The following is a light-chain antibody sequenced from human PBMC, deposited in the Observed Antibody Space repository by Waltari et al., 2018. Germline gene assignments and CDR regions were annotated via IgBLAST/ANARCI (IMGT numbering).Light chain of an antibody. CDR1: RSNIGNHY. CDR3: AVWDDSLSGRV. J-gene: IGLJ3*02. CDR2: RNN. V-gene: IGLV1-47*01. Sequence: QSVLTQPPSASGTPGQRVTISCSGSRSNIGNHYVYWYQQPPGTAPKLLIYRNNQRPSGVPDRFSGSKSGTSASLAISGLRSEDEADYYCAVWDDSLSGRVFGGGTKVTVL.